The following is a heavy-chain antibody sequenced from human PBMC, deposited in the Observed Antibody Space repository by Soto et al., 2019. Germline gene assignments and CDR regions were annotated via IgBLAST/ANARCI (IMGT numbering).Heavy chain of an antibody. Sequence: PGGSLRLSCAASGFTFSSYGMHWVRQAPGKGLEWVAVIWYDGSNKYYADSVKGRFTISRDNSKNTLYLQMNSLRAEDTAVYYCARHLMGATRPFYYYYGMDVWGQGTTVTVSS. J-gene: IGHJ6*02. CDR2: IWYDGSNK. CDR1: GFTFSSYG. CDR3: ARHLMGATRPFYYYYGMDV. D-gene: IGHD1-26*01. V-gene: IGHV3-33*01.